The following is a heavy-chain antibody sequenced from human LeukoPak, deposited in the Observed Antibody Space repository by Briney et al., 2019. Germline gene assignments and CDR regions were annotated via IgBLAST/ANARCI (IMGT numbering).Heavy chain of an antibody. D-gene: IGHD4-23*01. J-gene: IGHJ6*03. Sequence: GGSLRLSRAACVLSFSRCAIIGVRQPPGRGREGVSGISGSGGNKYYADSVKGRFTISRDISNNTLYLQMNSLRAEDTAVYYCAKRYGGYCYYYMDVWGKGTTVTVSS. CDR3: AKRYGGYCYYYMDV. CDR1: VLSFSRCA. CDR2: ISGSGGNK. V-gene: IGHV3-23*01.